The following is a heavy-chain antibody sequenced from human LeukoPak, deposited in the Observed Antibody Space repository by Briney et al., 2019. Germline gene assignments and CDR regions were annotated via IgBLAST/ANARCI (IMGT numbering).Heavy chain of an antibody. CDR2: INHSGST. CDR3: ARGGKWELKN. V-gene: IGHV4-34*01. Sequence: PSETLSLTCAVYGGSFSGYYWSWIRQAPGKGLEWIGEINHSGSTNYNPSLKSRVTISVDTSKNQFSLKLGSVTAADTAVYYCARGGKWELKNWGQGTLVTVSS. D-gene: IGHD1-26*01. J-gene: IGHJ4*02. CDR1: GGSFSGYY.